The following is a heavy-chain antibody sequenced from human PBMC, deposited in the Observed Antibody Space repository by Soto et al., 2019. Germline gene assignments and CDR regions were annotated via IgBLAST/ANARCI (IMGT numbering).Heavy chain of an antibody. Sequence: EVQLLESGGGLVQPGGSLRLSCAASGFTFSSYAMSCVRQAPGKRLEWVSAISGSGGSTYYADSVKGRFTISRDNSKNTLYLQMNSLRAEDTAVYYCAKANRAFTGCCRAENWGQGTLVTVSS. J-gene: IGHJ4*02. CDR2: ISGSGGST. V-gene: IGHV3-23*01. CDR1: GFTFSSYA. CDR3: AKANRAFTGCCRAEN.